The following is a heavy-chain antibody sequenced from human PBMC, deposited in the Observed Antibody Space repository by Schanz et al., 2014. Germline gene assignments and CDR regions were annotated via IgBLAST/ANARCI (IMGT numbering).Heavy chain of an antibody. Sequence: QVQLVESGGGVVQPGRSLRLSCAAYGFTLSSYAMHWVRQAPSKGLEWVAVISYDGSNKYYADSVKGRFTISRDNSKNTLYLQMNTLRAEDTAVYYCARDRGYCSGGSCLTVDYWGQGTLVNVSS. V-gene: IGHV3-30-3*01. CDR3: ARDRGYCSGGSCLTVDY. J-gene: IGHJ4*02. CDR1: GFTLSSYA. CDR2: ISYDGSNK. D-gene: IGHD2-15*01.